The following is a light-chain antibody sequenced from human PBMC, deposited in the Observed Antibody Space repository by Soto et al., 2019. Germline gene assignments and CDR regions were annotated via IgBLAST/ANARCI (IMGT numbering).Light chain of an antibody. J-gene: IGKJ3*01. CDR2: GAS. CDR1: QSVSSN. V-gene: IGKV3-15*01. CDR3: QQYNKWLLFT. Sequence: EIVMTQSPATLSVSPGERATLSCRASQSVSSNLAWYQQKPGQAPRLLIYGASTRATSIPARFSGSGSGTEFTLTIRSLQSDVFAVYYCQQYNKWLLFTFGPGTKVDI.